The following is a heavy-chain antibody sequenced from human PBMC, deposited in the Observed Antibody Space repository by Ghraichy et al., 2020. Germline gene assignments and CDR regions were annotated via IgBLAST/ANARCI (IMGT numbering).Heavy chain of an antibody. J-gene: IGHJ4*02. Sequence: GGSLRLSCAASGFTFSSYAMSWVRQAPGKGLEWVSAISGSGGSTYYADSVKGRFTISRDNSKNTLYLQMNSLRAEDTAVYYCAKGEVRGVIGGRVDYWGQGTLVTVSS. CDR2: ISGSGGST. CDR3: AKGEVRGVIGGRVDY. D-gene: IGHD3-10*01. V-gene: IGHV3-23*01. CDR1: GFTFSSYA.